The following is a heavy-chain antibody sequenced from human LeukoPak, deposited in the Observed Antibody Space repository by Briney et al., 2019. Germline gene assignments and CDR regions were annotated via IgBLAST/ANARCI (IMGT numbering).Heavy chain of an antibody. CDR2: IYPGDSDT. V-gene: IGHV5-51*01. CDR3: ARPSGTPYYYDSSSPFDP. D-gene: IGHD3-22*01. CDR1: GYSFTSYW. Sequence: ESLKISCKGSGYSFTSYWIGWVRQMPGKGLEWMGIIYPGDSDTRYSPSFQGQVTISADKSISTAHLQWSSLKASDTAMYYCARPSGTPYYYDSSSPFDPWGQGTLVTVSS. J-gene: IGHJ5*02.